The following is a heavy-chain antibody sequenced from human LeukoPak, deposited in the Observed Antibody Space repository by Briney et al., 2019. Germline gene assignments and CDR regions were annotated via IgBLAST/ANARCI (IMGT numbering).Heavy chain of an antibody. CDR3: ARGRHFWTPYYYYGMDV. CDR2: INHSGST. CDR1: GGSFSGYY. Sequence: SETLSLTCAVYGGSFSGYYWSWIRQPPGKGLEWSGEINHSGSTNYNPSLKSRVTISVDTSKNQFSLKLSSVTAADTAVYYCARGRHFWTPYYYYGMDVWGQGTTVTVSS. J-gene: IGHJ6*02. V-gene: IGHV4-34*01. D-gene: IGHD3-3*02.